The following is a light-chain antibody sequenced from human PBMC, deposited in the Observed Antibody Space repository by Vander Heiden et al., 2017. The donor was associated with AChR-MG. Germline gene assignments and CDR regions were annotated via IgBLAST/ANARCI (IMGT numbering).Light chain of an antibody. J-gene: IGLJ3*02. CDR1: TGAVTSGCY. V-gene: IGLV7-43*01. CDR2: TTS. Sequence: QTVVTQEPSLTVTPGGTVTLTCASSTGAVTSGCYPNWFQQKPGQEPRTLIYTTSKKHSWTPARFSGSLLGGKAALTLSGVQPEDEAEYFCLLYCDSTWMFGGGTKLTVL. CDR3: LLYCDSTWM.